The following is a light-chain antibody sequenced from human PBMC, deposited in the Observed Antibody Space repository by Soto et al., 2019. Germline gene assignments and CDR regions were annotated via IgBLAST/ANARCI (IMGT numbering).Light chain of an antibody. CDR1: QSVSSSY. CDR2: GAS. Sequence: EIVLTKSPGSLSLSPGERATLSCRASQSVSSSYLAWYQQKPGQAPRLLIYGASSRATGIPDRFSGSGSGADFTLTSSRLQPEDVAVYYYQQDASSPWTFGQGTKVDIK. CDR3: QQDASSPWT. J-gene: IGKJ1*01. V-gene: IGKV3-20*01.